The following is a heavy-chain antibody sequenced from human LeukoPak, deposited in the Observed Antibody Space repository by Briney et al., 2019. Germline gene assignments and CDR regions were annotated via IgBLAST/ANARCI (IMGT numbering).Heavy chain of an antibody. D-gene: IGHD3-16*01. J-gene: IGHJ4*02. CDR1: AFPVSSNH. V-gene: IGHV3-53*01. CDR2: ISSSGTT. CDR3: ASWGPLIAHGY. Sequence: GGSLRLSCAVSAFPVSSNHMSWVRQAPGKGLEWVSIISSSGTTYYPDSVKGRFTISRDNSKNTLYLQMNSLRAEDTAVYYCASWGPLIAHGYWGQGTLVTVSS.